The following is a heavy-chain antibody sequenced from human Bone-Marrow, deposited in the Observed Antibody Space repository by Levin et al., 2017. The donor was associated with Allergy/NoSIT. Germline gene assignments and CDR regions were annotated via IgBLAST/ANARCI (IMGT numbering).Heavy chain of an antibody. D-gene: IGHD3-9*01. CDR2: ISWNGGNI. V-gene: IGHV3-9*01. Sequence: PGGSLRLSCVVSGFTFDDYAMYWVRRGPGKGLEWVSSISWNGGNIAYGDSVKGRFTVSRDNARNTLYLQMDSLRTEDTAFYYCAKDTTHDIVTALDAWGQGTLVTVSS. CDR3: AKDTTHDIVTALDA. J-gene: IGHJ5*02. CDR1: GFTFDDYA.